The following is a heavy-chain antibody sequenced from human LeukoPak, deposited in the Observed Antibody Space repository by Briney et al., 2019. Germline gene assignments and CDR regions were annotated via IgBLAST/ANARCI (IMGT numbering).Heavy chain of an antibody. Sequence: PGGSLRLSCAASGFTFSNYAMSWVRQAPGKGLEWVSSIGGSDGRTYYPESVPGRFTISRDNSKKTLYLQMNSLRVEDTAVYFCADPPNADYWGQGTLVTVSS. CDR1: GFTFSNYA. J-gene: IGHJ4*02. CDR3: ADPPNADY. D-gene: IGHD4/OR15-4a*01. CDR2: IGGSDGRT. V-gene: IGHV3-23*01.